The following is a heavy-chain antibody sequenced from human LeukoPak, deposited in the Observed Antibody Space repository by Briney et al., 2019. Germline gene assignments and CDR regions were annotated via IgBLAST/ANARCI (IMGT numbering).Heavy chain of an antibody. D-gene: IGHD6-19*01. J-gene: IGHJ3*02. CDR3: ARDRQQWLVRGAFDI. CDR2: IYYSGST. Sequence: SETLSLTCTVSGGSISSYYWSWIRRPPGKGLEWIGYIYYSGSTNYNPSLKSRVTISVDASKNQFSLKLSSVTAADTAVYYCARDRQQWLVRGAFDIWGQGTMVTVSS. CDR1: GGSISSYY. V-gene: IGHV4-59*01.